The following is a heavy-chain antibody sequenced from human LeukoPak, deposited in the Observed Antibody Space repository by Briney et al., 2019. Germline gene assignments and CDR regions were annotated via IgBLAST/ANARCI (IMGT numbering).Heavy chain of an antibody. CDR2: VYYSGST. CDR1: GGSISSSGYY. V-gene: IGHV4-39*01. Sequence: SETLSLTCTVSGGSISSSGYYWGWIRQPPGKGLEWIGSVYYSGSTYYNPSLESRVTISVDTSKNQFSLKLSSVTAADTAVYYCARHRGYCSSSSCHPFDYWGLGTLVAVSS. CDR3: ARHRGYCSSSSCHPFDY. D-gene: IGHD2-2*01. J-gene: IGHJ4*02.